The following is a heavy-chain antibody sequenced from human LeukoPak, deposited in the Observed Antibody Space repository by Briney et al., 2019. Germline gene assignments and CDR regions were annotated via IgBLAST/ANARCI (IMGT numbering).Heavy chain of an antibody. Sequence: PGGSLRLSCAASGFTFSSYAMSWVRQAPGKGLEWVSAISGSGGNTYYADSVKGRFTISRDNSKNTLYLQMNSLRAEDTAVYYCAKSLEPKMTTVTTFDYWGQGTLVTVSS. CDR2: ISGSGGNT. V-gene: IGHV3-23*01. CDR3: AKSLEPKMTTVTTFDY. J-gene: IGHJ4*02. CDR1: GFTFSSYA. D-gene: IGHD4-17*01.